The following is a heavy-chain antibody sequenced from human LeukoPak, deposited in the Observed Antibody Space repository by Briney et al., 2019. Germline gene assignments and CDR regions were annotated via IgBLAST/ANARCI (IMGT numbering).Heavy chain of an antibody. CDR3: ATDLLAGGLKTSDP. CDR1: GNTLSEFS. J-gene: IGHJ5*02. Sequence: ASVKVSCKVTGNTLSEFSMHWVRQSPGKGLEWMGGFDPEVGETVYAQKFQGRVTMTEDTSTETAYMELSSLRSEDTAVYYCATDLLAGGLKTSDPWGQGTLVTISS. V-gene: IGHV1-24*01. CDR2: FDPEVGET.